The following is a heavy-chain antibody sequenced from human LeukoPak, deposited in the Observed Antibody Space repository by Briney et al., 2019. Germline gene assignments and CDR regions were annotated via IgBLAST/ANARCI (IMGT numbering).Heavy chain of an antibody. CDR3: NSGDYYDSSGYYLDDY. J-gene: IGHJ4*02. Sequence: GGSLRLSCAASAFTFSGSAMHWVRQASGKGLEWVGRIRSKANSYATAYAASVKGRFTISRDDSKNTAYLQMNSLKTEDTAVYYCNSGDYYDSSGYYLDDYWGQGTLVTVSS. D-gene: IGHD3-22*01. CDR2: IRSKANSYAT. CDR1: AFTFSGSA. V-gene: IGHV3-73*01.